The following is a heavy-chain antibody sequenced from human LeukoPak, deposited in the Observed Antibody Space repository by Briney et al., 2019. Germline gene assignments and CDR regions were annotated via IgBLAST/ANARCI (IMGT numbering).Heavy chain of an antibody. CDR2: LNHSGSI. V-gene: IGHV4-34*01. CDR3: ARGRGGGKPGYYFDY. D-gene: IGHD4-23*01. J-gene: IGHJ4*02. CDR1: CGSLRGFY. Sequence: SETPSPIRAVYCGSLRGFYWSLIRQPPGEGLEWIGELNHSGSINNHPFLKGRVTISVATSKNQYSLKLSSVTAADTAVYYCARGRGGGKPGYYFDYWGQGTLVTVSS.